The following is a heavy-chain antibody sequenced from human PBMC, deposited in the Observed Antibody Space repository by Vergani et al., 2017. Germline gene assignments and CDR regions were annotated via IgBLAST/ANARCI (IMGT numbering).Heavy chain of an antibody. CDR3: ARHSTVEWLVKLGWIDP. CDR2: IYYSGST. V-gene: IGHV4-39*01. CDR1: GASIRSSNTN. Sequence: QLQLQESGPGLVKPSATLSLTCSVSGASIRSSNTNWGWIRKPPGKGLNWMATIYYSGSTYYNPSLKIRVPISLDTSKNQFSLKLSSVTAADTAVYFCARHSTVEWLVKLGWIDPWGQGILVTVSS. D-gene: IGHD6-19*01. J-gene: IGHJ5*02.